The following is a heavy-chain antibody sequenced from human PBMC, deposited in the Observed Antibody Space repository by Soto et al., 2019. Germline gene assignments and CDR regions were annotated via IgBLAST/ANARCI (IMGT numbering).Heavy chain of an antibody. CDR3: AKRTVGWYFDL. Sequence: GGSLRLSCAASGFTFSSYGMHWVRQAPGNGLEWVVVIWYDGSNKYYADSVKGRFTISRDNSKNTQYLQMNSLRAEDTAVYYCAKRTVGWYFDLWGRGTLVTVSS. CDR1: GFTFSSYG. V-gene: IGHV3-33*06. J-gene: IGHJ2*01. CDR2: IWYDGSNK. D-gene: IGHD4-17*01.